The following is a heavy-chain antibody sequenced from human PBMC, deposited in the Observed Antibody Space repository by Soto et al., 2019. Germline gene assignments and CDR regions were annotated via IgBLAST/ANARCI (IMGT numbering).Heavy chain of an antibody. Sequence: PSETLSLTCTVSGGSISSYYWSWIRQPPGKGLEWIGYIYYSGSTNYNPSLKSRVTISVDTSKNQFSLKLSSVTAADTAVYYWARLGQRRPYYFDYWGQGTLVTVSS. J-gene: IGHJ4*02. D-gene: IGHD6-25*01. CDR3: ARLGQRRPYYFDY. CDR2: IYYSGST. CDR1: GGSISSYY. V-gene: IGHV4-59*08.